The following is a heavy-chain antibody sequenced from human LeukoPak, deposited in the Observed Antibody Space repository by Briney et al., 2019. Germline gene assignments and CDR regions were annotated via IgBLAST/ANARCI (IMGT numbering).Heavy chain of an antibody. D-gene: IGHD6-6*01. Sequence: SETLSLTCSVSGASISSGDYFWTWIRQHPGKGLEWIGYIHYSGSTYYNPSLRSRMIISVDTSKNQFSLQLSSVTAADTAVYYCARFSTYSSSLDYWGQGTLVTVSS. CDR3: ARFSTYSSSLDY. CDR2: IHYSGST. CDR1: GASISSGDYF. J-gene: IGHJ4*02. V-gene: IGHV4-31*03.